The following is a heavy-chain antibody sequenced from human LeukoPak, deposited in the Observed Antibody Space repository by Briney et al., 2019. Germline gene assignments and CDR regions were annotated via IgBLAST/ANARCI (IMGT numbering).Heavy chain of an antibody. V-gene: IGHV3-23*01. CDR1: GFSFSSNS. CDR2: ISGSGGRT. D-gene: IGHD3-16*01. CDR3: ARGGLISLAYTPLGAFDI. Sequence: GGSLRLSCAASGFSFSSNSMSWVRQAPGKGLEWVSAISGSGGRTFYADSVKGRFTISRDNSKNTLYLQMNSLRAEDTAVYYCARGGLISLAYTPLGAFDIWGQGTMVSVSS. J-gene: IGHJ3*02.